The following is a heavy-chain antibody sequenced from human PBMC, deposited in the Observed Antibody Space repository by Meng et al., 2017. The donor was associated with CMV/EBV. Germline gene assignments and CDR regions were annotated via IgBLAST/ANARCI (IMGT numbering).Heavy chain of an antibody. V-gene: IGHV4-39*01. CDR3: ARLNRIPIVVVPAAIGPFDY. J-gene: IGHJ4*02. CDR1: SYY. D-gene: IGHD2-2*01. Sequence: SYYWGWLRQPPGKGLEWFGSIYYRGRPSYNPSLKSRVTISVDTSKNQFSLKLSSVTAADTAVYYCARLNRIPIVVVPAAIGPFDYWGQGTLVTVSS. CDR2: IYYRGRP.